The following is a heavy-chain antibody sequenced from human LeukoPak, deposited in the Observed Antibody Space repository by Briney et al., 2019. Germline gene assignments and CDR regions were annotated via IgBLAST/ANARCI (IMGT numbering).Heavy chain of an antibody. CDR1: GFTFSSYG. V-gene: IGHV3-30*03. J-gene: IGHJ4*02. Sequence: GRSLRLSCAASGFTFSSYGMHWVRQAPGKGLEWVAVISYDGSNKYYADSVKGRFTISRDNSKNTLYLQMNSLRAEDTAVYYCATTGTSGWARFDYWGQGTLVTVSS. CDR2: ISYDGSNK. D-gene: IGHD6-19*01. CDR3: ATTGTSGWARFDY.